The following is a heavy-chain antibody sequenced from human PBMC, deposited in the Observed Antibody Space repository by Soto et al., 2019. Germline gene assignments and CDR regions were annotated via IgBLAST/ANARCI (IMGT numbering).Heavy chain of an antibody. J-gene: IGHJ3*01. V-gene: IGHV3-23*01. CDR3: VKEGSGWDSRGSFDF. CDR2: ISGTGGSA. CDR1: GLTFSNYG. D-gene: IGHD6-19*01. Sequence: GGSLRLSWAASGLTFSNYGMSWVRQAQGKGLEWVGGISGTGGSAYHADSVKGRLTISRDNSKNTLYLQMNSLRAEDTAIYYCVKEGSGWDSRGSFDFWGRGTMVTVSS.